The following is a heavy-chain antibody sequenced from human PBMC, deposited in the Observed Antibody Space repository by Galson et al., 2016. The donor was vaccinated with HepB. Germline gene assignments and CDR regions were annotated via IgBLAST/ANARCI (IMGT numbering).Heavy chain of an antibody. CDR2: ISDSGTT. J-gene: IGHJ6*02. V-gene: IGHV4-61*10. D-gene: IGHD5-12*01. Sequence: ETLSLTCAVSGGSVTSGGFHWTWVRQPAEKGLEWIGYISDSGTTSYNPSLESRVTISVDTSKNQISPSLNSLTAADTGVYYCARLPGWRRFRFINYSMDVWGQGTTVTVSS. CDR3: ARLPGWRRFRFINYSMDV. CDR1: GGSVTSGGFH.